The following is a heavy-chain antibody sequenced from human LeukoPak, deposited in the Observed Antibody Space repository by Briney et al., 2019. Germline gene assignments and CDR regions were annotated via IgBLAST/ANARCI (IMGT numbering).Heavy chain of an antibody. CDR2: ISGSGGST. CDR1: GFTFSSYA. J-gene: IGHJ4*02. Sequence: SGGSLRLSCAASGFTFSSYAMSWVRQAPGKGLEWVSAISGSGGSTYYADSVKGRFTISRDNSKNTLYLQMNSLRAEDTAVYYCAKESRSYSGYHVDYWGQGTLVTVSS. CDR3: AKESRSYSGYHVDY. V-gene: IGHV3-23*01. D-gene: IGHD5-12*01.